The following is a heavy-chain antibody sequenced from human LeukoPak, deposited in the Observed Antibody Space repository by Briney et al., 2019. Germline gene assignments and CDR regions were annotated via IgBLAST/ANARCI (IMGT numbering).Heavy chain of an antibody. CDR2: IYYSGST. V-gene: IGHV4-59*12. Sequence: SETLSLTCTVSGGSISSYYWSWIRQPPGKGLEWIGYIYYSGSTNYNPSLKSRVTISVDTSKSQFSLKLSSVTAADTAVYYCARARGIMDVWGQGTTVTVSS. CDR1: GGSISSYY. CDR3: ARARGIMDV. J-gene: IGHJ6*02.